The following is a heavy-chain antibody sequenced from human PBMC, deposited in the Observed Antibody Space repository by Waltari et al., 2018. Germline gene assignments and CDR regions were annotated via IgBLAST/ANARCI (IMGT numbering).Heavy chain of an antibody. J-gene: IGHJ5*02. CDR3: ARHWKRNGYRFDP. CDR1: GDSISSSSYY. Sequence: QPQLQESGPGLVKPSEPLSLTCSVSGDSISSSSYYWGWIRQSPGKGLAWIGSIYYSGSIYYNPTLQSRVTISGDTSKNQFSLNLSSVTAADTAIYYCARHWKRNGYRFDPWGQGTRVNVSS. D-gene: IGHD5-12*01. V-gene: IGHV4-39*01. CDR2: IYYSGSI.